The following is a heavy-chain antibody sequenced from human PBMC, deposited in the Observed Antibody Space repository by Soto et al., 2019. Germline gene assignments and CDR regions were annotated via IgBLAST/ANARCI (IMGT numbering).Heavy chain of an antibody. V-gene: IGHV1-3*01. CDR3: ERTYYDILTGPEFEY. CDR1: GYTFTGYA. CDR2: INAGNGNT. D-gene: IGHD3-9*01. J-gene: IGHJ4*02. Sequence: ASVKVSCKXSGYTFTGYAMHWVRQAPGQRLEWMGWINAGNGNTKYSQKFQGRVTITRDTSASTAYMELSSLRSEDTAVYYCERTYYDILTGPEFEYWGQGTLVTVSS.